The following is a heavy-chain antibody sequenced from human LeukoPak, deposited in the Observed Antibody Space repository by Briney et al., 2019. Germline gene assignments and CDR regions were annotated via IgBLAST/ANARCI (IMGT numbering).Heavy chain of an antibody. Sequence: GESLKISCKGSGYSFTSYWIGWVRQMPGKGLEWMGIIYPGDSDTRYSPSFQGQVTISADKSISTAYLQWSSLKASGTAMYYCARQYSSSWYGYYGMDVWGQGTTVTVSS. V-gene: IGHV5-51*01. CDR3: ARQYSSSWYGYYGMDV. CDR1: GYSFTSYW. CDR2: IYPGDSDT. J-gene: IGHJ6*02. D-gene: IGHD6-13*01.